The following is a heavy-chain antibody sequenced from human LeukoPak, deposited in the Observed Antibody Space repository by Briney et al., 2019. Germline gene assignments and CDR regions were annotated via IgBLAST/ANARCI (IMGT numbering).Heavy chain of an antibody. J-gene: IGHJ4*02. CDR2: TYYRSKWSF. D-gene: IGHD6-6*01. CDR1: GCTIFQHNVA. V-gene: IGHV6-1*01. CDR3: ARGKYTSFDN. Sequence: SQTLSLTCAISGCTIFQHNVAWNWIRQSPSRGLEWLGRTYYRSKWSFDYAVSVKSRITINADTSKNQFSMQLHCVTPADTAVYYCARGKYTSFDNWGQGTLVTVSS.